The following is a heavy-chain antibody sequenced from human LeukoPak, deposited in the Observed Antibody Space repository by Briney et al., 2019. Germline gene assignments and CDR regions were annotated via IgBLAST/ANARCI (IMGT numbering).Heavy chain of an antibody. D-gene: IGHD4-23*01. CDR2: INPSGGNT. Sequence: ASVKVSCKASGYAFTGYFMHWVRQAPGQGPEWMGMINPSGGNTQYAQKFQGRVTVTRDTSTSTVYLELSRLRFEDTAVYSCARGNYGGNSNLDYWGQGTLVTVSS. CDR1: GYAFTGYF. J-gene: IGHJ4*02. V-gene: IGHV1-46*01. CDR3: ARGNYGGNSNLDY.